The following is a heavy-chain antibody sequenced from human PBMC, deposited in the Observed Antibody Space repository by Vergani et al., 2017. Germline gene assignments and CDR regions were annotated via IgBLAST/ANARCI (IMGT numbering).Heavy chain of an antibody. CDR2: TRYDGIVE. CDR1: GFTFTNYG. D-gene: IGHD2-15*01. Sequence: QVQLVESGGNVVQSGTSLRLSCAASGFTFTNYGMHWVRQAPGKGLEWVAFTRYDGIVEYYGDSVRGRFTISRDNSKTTLYLQMNRLRPEDTAVYYCATAGAAYCHGASCYDFFEYWGQGTLVTVAS. CDR3: ATAGAAYCHGASCYDFFEY. J-gene: IGHJ4*02. V-gene: IGHV3-30*02.